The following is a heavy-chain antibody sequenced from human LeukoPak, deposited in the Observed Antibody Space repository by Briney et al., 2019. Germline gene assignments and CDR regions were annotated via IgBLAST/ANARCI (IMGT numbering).Heavy chain of an antibody. CDR1: GFTFSSYS. Sequence: PGGSLRLSCAASGFTFSSYSMNWVRQALGKGLEWVSSISSSSSYIYYADSVKGRFTISRDNAKNSLYLQMNSLRAEDTAVYYCARDNSGYYYYYMDVWGKGTTVTVSS. V-gene: IGHV3-21*01. D-gene: IGHD1-26*01. J-gene: IGHJ6*03. CDR2: ISSSSSYI. CDR3: ARDNSGYYYYYMDV.